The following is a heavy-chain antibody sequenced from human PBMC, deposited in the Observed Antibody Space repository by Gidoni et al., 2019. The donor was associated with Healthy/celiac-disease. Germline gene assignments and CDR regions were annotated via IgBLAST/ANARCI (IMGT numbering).Heavy chain of an antibody. Sequence: QVQLQESGPGLVKPSETLSLTGPVSGGSISSYYGSWIRQPPGKGLEWIGYIYYSGSTNYNPSLKSRVTISVDTSKNQFSLKLSSVTAADTAVYYCARVAKEWLAALGSYAYYFDYWGQGTLVTVSS. CDR1: GGSISSYY. CDR3: ARVAKEWLAALGSYAYYFDY. V-gene: IGHV4-59*01. J-gene: IGHJ4*02. CDR2: IYYSGST. D-gene: IGHD6-19*01.